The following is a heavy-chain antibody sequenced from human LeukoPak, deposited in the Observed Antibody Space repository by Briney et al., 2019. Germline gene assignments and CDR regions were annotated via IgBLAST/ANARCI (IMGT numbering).Heavy chain of an antibody. CDR1: GFTFSTYS. J-gene: IGHJ4*02. V-gene: IGHV3-48*01. Sequence: GGSLRLSCAASGFTFSTYSMNWVRQAPGRGLEWISYISGFTSTIYYADSVKGRFSISRDNYKKTLFLQMDSLRAEDAAVYYCARVWEVQYYFDHWGQGTLVTVSS. CDR3: ARVWEVQYYFDH. CDR2: ISGFTSTI. D-gene: IGHD1-26*01.